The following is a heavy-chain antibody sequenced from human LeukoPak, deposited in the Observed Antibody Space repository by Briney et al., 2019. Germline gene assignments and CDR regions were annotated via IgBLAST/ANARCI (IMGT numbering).Heavy chain of an antibody. Sequence: SVKVSCKASGGTFSSYAISWVRQAPGQGLEWMGRIIPILGIANYAQKFQGRVTITADKSTSTAYMELSSLRSEDTAVYYCARGGGQQWLVPTNWYFDLWGRGTLVTVSS. CDR2: IIPILGIA. CDR1: GGTFSSYA. D-gene: IGHD6-19*01. V-gene: IGHV1-69*04. CDR3: ARGGGQQWLVPTNWYFDL. J-gene: IGHJ2*01.